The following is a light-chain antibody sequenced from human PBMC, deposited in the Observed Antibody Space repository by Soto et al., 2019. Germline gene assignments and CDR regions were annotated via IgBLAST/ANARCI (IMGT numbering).Light chain of an antibody. J-gene: IGLJ3*02. CDR3: QSYDSSLSGWV. V-gene: IGLV1-40*01. CDR2: GNN. CDR1: SSNIGAAYD. Sequence: QSVLTQPPSVSGAPGQKVTISCTRSSSNIGAAYDVHWDQHLPGTAPKRLIYGNNNRPSGVPDRFSGSKSGTSASLAITGLQAEDEADYYCQSYDSSLSGWVFGGGTKLTVL.